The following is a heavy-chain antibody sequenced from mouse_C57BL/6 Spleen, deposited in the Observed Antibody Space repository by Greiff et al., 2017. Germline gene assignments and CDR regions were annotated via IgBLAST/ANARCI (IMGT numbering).Heavy chain of an antibody. V-gene: IGHV5-17*01. D-gene: IGHD4-1*01. CDR1: GFTFSDYG. J-gene: IGHJ4*01. Sequence: EVQLQESGGGLVKPGGSLKLSCAASGFTFSDYGMHWVRQAPEKGLEWVAYISSGSSTIYYADTVKGRFTISRDNAKNTLFLQMTSLRSEDTAMXYWDRKRSGTRGYAMDYWGQGTSVTVSS. CDR2: ISSGSSTI. CDR3: DRKRSGTRGYAMDY.